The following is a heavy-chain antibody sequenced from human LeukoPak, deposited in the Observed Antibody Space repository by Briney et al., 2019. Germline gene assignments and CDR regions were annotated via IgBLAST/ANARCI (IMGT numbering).Heavy chain of an antibody. CDR1: GLTVSSNY. CDR2: IYSGGNT. CDR3: ARVYYYGSGSYLDY. J-gene: IGHJ4*02. D-gene: IGHD3-10*01. V-gene: IGHV3-53*01. Sequence: GGSLRLSCAASGLTVSSNYMSWVRQAPGKGLEWVSVIYSGGNTYYADSVKGRFTISRDNSKNTLYLQMDRLRAEDTAVYYCARVYYYGSGSYLDYWGQGTLVTVSS.